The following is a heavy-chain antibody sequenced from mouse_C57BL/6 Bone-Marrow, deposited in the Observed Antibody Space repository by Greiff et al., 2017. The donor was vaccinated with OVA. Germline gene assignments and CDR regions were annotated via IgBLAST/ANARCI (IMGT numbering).Heavy chain of an antibody. CDR3: AKKDDGYYAWFAY. J-gene: IGHJ3*01. D-gene: IGHD2-3*01. Sequence: VNVVESGPGLVQPSQSLSITCTVSGFSLTSYGVHWVRQSPGKGLEWLGVIWRGGSTDYNAAFMSRLSITKDNSKSQVFFKMNSLQADDTAIYYCAKKDDGYYAWFAYWGQGTLVTVSA. CDR2: IWRGGST. V-gene: IGHV2-5*01. CDR1: GFSLTSYG.